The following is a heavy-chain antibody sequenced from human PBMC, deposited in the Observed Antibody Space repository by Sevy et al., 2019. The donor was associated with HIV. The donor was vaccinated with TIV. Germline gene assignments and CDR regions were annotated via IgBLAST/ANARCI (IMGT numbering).Heavy chain of an antibody. D-gene: IGHD4-17*01. CDR2: ISYSGST. V-gene: IGHV4-59*08. J-gene: IGHJ5*02. Sequence: SETLSLTCTVSGGSISSYYWSWFRQPPGKGLEWIGYISYSGSTNDNPSFRSRVTISIDTSKNQFFLKVTSVTAADTAVYYCERHRSADYEAWFDPWGRGTPVTVSS. CDR3: ERHRSADYEAWFDP. CDR1: GGSISSYY.